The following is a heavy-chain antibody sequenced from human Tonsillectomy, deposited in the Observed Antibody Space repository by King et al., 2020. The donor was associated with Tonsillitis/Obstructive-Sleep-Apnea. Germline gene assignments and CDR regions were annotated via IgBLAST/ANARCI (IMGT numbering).Heavy chain of an antibody. J-gene: IGHJ4*02. V-gene: IGHV1-3*01. D-gene: IGHD6-13*01. CDR1: GYTFATYT. Sequence: VQLVESGAEVKKPGASVKVSCKASGYTFATYTLHWVRQAPGQTLQRMGWINAGNGYTRYSQNFQGRLTITRDTSASTAYMELSSLRSEDTAVYYCARARTSSWYEFHYWGQGTLVTVSS. CDR3: ARARTSSWYEFHY. CDR2: INAGNGYT.